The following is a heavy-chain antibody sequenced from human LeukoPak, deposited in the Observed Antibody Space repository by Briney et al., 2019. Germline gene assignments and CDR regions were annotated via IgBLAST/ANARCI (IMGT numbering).Heavy chain of an antibody. J-gene: IGHJ4*02. CDR1: GYSFTTNW. Sequence: GESLKIPCRASGYSFTTNWISWLGRLPGKGLEWLGIIYPGCTYTRYSPFFHGPVTMSADKSTTTADLEGSSLKAWDNAMYYCAEIVGRWGGAYFDYWGQGTLVSVFS. D-gene: IGHD2-15*01. V-gene: IGHV5-51*01. CDR2: IYPGCTYT. CDR3: AEIVGRWGGAYFDY.